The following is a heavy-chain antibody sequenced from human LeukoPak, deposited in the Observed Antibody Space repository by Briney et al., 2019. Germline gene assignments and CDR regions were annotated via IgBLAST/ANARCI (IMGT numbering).Heavy chain of an antibody. J-gene: IGHJ4*02. CDR2: ISSNGGST. CDR1: GFTFSSYA. D-gene: IGHD4-23*01. V-gene: IGHV3-64*02. Sequence: GGSLRLSCAASGFTFSSYAMHWVRQAPGKGLEYVSAISSNGGSTYYADSVKGRFTISRDNSKNTLYLQMGSLRAEDMAVYYCARGPIRDYGGNSGDYWGQGTLVTVSS. CDR3: ARGPIRDYGGNSGDY.